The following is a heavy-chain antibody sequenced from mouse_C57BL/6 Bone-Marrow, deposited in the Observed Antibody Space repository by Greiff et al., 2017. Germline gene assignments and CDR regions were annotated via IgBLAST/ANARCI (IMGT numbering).Heavy chain of an antibody. CDR1: EYAFPSHD. V-gene: IGHV5-2*01. D-gene: IGHD2-1*01. CDR2: INSDGGST. J-gene: IGHJ2*01. CDR3: ASIYYGNSYYFDY. Sequence: DVHLVESGGGLVQPGASLKLSCESNEYAFPSHDMSWVRKTPEKRLELVAAINSDGGSTYYPDTMERRFILSRDNTTKTLYLQMSSLKSEDTAMYYCASIYYGNSYYFDYWGQGTTLTVSS.